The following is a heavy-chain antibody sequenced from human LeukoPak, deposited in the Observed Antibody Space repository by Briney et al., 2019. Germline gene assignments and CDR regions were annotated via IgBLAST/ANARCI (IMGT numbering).Heavy chain of an antibody. CDR1: GGSISSYY. CDR2: IYTSGST. Sequence: SETLSLTCTVSGGSISSYYWSWIRQPAGKGLEWIGRIYTSGSTNYNPSLKSRVTMSVDTSKNQFSLKLSSVTAADTAVYYCARLRDSSGYYPPYFDYWGQGTLVTVSS. J-gene: IGHJ4*02. V-gene: IGHV4-4*07. D-gene: IGHD3-22*01. CDR3: ARLRDSSGYYPPYFDY.